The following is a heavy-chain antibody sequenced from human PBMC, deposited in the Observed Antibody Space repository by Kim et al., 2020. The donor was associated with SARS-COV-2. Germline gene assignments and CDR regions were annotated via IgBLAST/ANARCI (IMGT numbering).Heavy chain of an antibody. J-gene: IGHJ3*02. CDR3: ATPGIATTSTGAFDI. Sequence: SETLSLTCAVYGGSFSGYYWSWIRQPPGKGLEWIGEINHSGSTNYNPSFKSRVTITVDTSKNQISLMLSTVTAADTTVYYCATPGIATTSTGAFDIWGQG. CDR2: INHSGST. D-gene: IGHD6-13*01. V-gene: IGHV4-34*01. CDR1: GGSFSGYY.